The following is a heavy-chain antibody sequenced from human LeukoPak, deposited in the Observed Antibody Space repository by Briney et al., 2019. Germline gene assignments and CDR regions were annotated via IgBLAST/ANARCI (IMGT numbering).Heavy chain of an antibody. CDR1: GFTLSTYR. Sequence: PGGSLRLPCAASGFTLSTYRVHWVRQAPGKGLEWLALISYDGSKKYHADSVKGRFTISRDNSKNTMYLQMYSLRAEDTAVYYCATDHEYSDSIVYYDYCGQGTLVTVSS. CDR3: ATDHEYSDSIVYYDY. D-gene: IGHD3-22*01. J-gene: IGHJ4*02. V-gene: IGHV3-30*03. CDR2: ISYDGSKK.